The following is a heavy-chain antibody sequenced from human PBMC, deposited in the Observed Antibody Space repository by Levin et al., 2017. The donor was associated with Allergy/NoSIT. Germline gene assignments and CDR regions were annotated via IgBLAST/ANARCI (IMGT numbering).Heavy chain of an antibody. CDR2: INHSGST. CDR3: ARQRSYYDSSGYYGHDFDY. J-gene: IGHJ4*02. V-gene: IGHV4-34*01. Sequence: SETLSLTCAVYGGSFSGNYWSWIRQPPGKGLEWIGEINHSGSTNYNPSLKSRVTISVDTSKNQFSLKLSSVTAADTAVYYCARQRSYYDSSGYYGHDFDYWGQGSLVTVSS. CDR1: GGSFSGNY. D-gene: IGHD3-22*01.